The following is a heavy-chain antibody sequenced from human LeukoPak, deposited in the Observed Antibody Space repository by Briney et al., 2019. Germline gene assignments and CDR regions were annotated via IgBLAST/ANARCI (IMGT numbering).Heavy chain of an antibody. CDR3: TRGIAVAELYYYYGMDV. Sequence: GGSLRLSCAVSGFSFNNIWLSWVRQAPGKGLEWVGRIKRKSDGGTTDYAAPVKGRFTISRDDSKSIAYLQMSSLKTEDTAVYYCTRGIAVAELYYYYGMDVWGQGTTVTVSS. CDR1: GFSFNNIW. J-gene: IGHJ6*02. D-gene: IGHD6-19*01. CDR2: IKRKSDGGTT. V-gene: IGHV3-15*01.